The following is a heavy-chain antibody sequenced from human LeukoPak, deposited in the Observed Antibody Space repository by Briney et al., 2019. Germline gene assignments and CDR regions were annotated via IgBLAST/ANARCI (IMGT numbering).Heavy chain of an antibody. CDR1: GFTFSSYA. J-gene: IGHJ6*02. D-gene: IGHD7-27*01. V-gene: IGHV3-30*04. Sequence: QPGGSLRLSCAASGFTFSSYAMHWVRQAPGKGLEWVAVISYDGSNKYYADSVKGRFTISRDNSKNTLYLQMNSLRAEDTAVYYCAKAPYNNWGSPHSMDVWGQGTTVTVSS. CDR3: AKAPYNNWGSPHSMDV. CDR2: ISYDGSNK.